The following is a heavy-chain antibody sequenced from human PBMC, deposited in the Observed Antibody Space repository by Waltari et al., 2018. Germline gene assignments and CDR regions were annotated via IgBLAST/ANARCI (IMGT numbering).Heavy chain of an antibody. D-gene: IGHD3-10*01. Sequence: EVRLAESGGGLVKPGGSLRLSCTASGFDFLDYDMNWVRQAPGTGLEWVSSIGGTHSNIFYADSVKGRFTVSRDNAKNSLYLQMDNLRAEDSGLYFCTRDLYGSGGDWFDPWGQGTLVTVSS. V-gene: IGHV3-21*03. CDR2: IGGTHSNI. CDR3: TRDLYGSGGDWFDP. CDR1: GFDFLDYD. J-gene: IGHJ5*02.